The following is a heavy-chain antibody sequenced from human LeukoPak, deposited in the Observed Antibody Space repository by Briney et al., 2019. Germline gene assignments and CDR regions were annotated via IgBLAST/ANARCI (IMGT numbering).Heavy chain of an antibody. Sequence: GGSLRLSCAASGFTFSSYGMHWVRQAPGKGLEWVGLIWYDGSNKYYADTVKGRFTISRDNPKSTLSLQMNSLRAEDTAVDYCAKGSYSSGWERFDYWGQGTLVTVSS. J-gene: IGHJ4*02. D-gene: IGHD6-19*01. CDR3: AKGSYSSGWERFDY. V-gene: IGHV3-30*02. CDR1: GFTFSSYG. CDR2: IWYDGSNK.